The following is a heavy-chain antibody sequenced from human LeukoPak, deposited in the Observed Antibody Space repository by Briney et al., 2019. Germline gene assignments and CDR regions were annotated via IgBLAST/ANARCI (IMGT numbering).Heavy chain of an antibody. CDR3: ARAESIVATIDY. Sequence: GGSLRLSCAASGFTFSSYSMNWVGQARGKGLAWVSSISSSSYIYYADSVKGRFTISRDNAKNSLYLQMNSLRAEDTAVYYCARAESIVATIDYWGQGTLVTVSS. J-gene: IGHJ4*02. CDR2: ISSSSYI. V-gene: IGHV3-21*01. CDR1: GFTFSSYS. D-gene: IGHD5-12*01.